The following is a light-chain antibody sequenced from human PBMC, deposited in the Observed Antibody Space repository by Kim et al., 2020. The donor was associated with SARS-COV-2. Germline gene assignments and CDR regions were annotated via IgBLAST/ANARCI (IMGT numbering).Light chain of an antibody. J-gene: IGLJ2*01. V-gene: IGLV3-1*01. CDR2: QDS. CDR1: KLGDKY. Sequence: SYELTQPPSVSVSPRQTASITCSGDKLGDKYACWYQQKPGQSPVLVIYQDSKRPSGIPERFSGSNSGNTATLTISGTHAMHEADYYCQAWDSSTGVVFG. CDR3: QAWDSSTGVV.